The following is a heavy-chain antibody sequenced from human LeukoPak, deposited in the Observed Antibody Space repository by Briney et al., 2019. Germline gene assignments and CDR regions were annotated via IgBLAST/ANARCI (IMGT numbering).Heavy chain of an antibody. V-gene: IGHV4-61*02. Sequence: PSETLSLTCTVSVGSICSGSYYWSWIWRPAGKGLEWIGRIYTSGSTNYNPSRKSRLTISVDTSKNQSSLKLSSVTAADTAVYYCARGIVMDYWGQGTLVTVSS. D-gene: IGHD2/OR15-2a*01. CDR1: VGSICSGSYY. CDR2: IYTSGST. J-gene: IGHJ4*02. CDR3: ARGIVMDY.